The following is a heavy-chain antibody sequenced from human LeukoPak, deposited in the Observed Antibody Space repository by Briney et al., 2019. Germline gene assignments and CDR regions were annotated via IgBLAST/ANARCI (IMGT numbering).Heavy chain of an antibody. Sequence: GGSLRLSCAASGFTVSTYWMHWVRQAPGKGLVWVARINVEGNYIDYAESVKGRFTISRDSAKNTLYPQMNSVRAEDTAVYSCARDLTGPYDHWGQGTLVTVSS. CDR3: ARDLTGPYDH. CDR2: INVEGNYI. CDR1: GFTVSTYW. V-gene: IGHV3-74*01. J-gene: IGHJ4*02. D-gene: IGHD3-22*01.